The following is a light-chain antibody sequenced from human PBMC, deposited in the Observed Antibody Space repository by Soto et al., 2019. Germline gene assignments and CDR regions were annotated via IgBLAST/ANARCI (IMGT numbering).Light chain of an antibody. Sequence: DIQMTQSPSTLSASVGDRVTITCRASQFISTWLAWYQQKPGKAPNLLIYKASTLKSGVPSRFSGSGSGTEFTLTISSLQPDDFATYFCQHYNSYPFTFGQGTKLEI. J-gene: IGKJ2*01. CDR3: QHYNSYPFT. V-gene: IGKV1-5*03. CDR1: QFISTW. CDR2: KAS.